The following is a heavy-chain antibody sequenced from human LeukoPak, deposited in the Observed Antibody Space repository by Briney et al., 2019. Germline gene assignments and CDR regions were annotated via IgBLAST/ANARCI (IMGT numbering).Heavy chain of an antibody. CDR1: GFTFSSYS. Sequence: GGSLRLSCAASGFTFSSYSMNWVRQAPGKGLEWVSYISSSSSTTYYADSVKGRFTISRDNSKNTLYLQMNSLRAEDTAVYYCATGFARGNSYWGQGTLATVSS. CDR2: ISSSSSTT. J-gene: IGHJ4*02. D-gene: IGHD1-7*01. V-gene: IGHV3-48*01. CDR3: ATGFARGNSY.